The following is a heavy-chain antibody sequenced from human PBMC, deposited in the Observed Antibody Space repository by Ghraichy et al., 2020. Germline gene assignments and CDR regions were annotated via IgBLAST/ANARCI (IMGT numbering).Heavy chain of an antibody. Sequence: GGSLRLSCTASGFTFGDYAMSWFRQAPGKGLEWVGFIRSKAYGGTTEYAASVKGRFTISRDDSKSIAYLQMNSLKTEDTAVYYCTRDHVPGYDFWSGLIPPFDYWGQGTLVTVSS. CDR2: IRSKAYGGTT. CDR3: TRDHVPGYDFWSGLIPPFDY. D-gene: IGHD3-3*01. CDR1: GFTFGDYA. J-gene: IGHJ4*02. V-gene: IGHV3-49*03.